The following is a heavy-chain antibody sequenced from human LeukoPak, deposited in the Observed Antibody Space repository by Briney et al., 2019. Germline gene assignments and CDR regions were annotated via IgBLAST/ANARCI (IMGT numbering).Heavy chain of an antibody. CDR3: ARTIAARPDVYFQH. D-gene: IGHD6-6*01. V-gene: IGHV4-30-2*01. CDR2: IYHSGST. Sequence: SETLSLTCTVSGGSISSGGYYWSWIRQPPGKGLEWIGYIYHSGSTYYNPSLKSRVTISVDRSKNQFSLKLSSVTAADTAVYYCARTIAARPDVYFQHWGQGTLVTVSS. J-gene: IGHJ1*01. CDR1: GGSISSGGYY.